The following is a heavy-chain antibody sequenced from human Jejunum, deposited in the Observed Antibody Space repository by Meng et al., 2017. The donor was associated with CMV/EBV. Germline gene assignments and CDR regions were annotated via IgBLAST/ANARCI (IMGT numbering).Heavy chain of an antibody. D-gene: IGHD1-26*01. Sequence: QLVQSGAEVKKPGDSVKVSLKASRYTFTSYEINWVRQATGQGLEWLGWFVNNVDTYSAQKFQGRVTMTTDTHTSTAYMELRSLRSDDTAVYYCARVEVGITSGDYWGQGTLVTVSS. CDR2: FVNNVDT. V-gene: IGHV1-18*01. CDR1: RYTFTSYE. J-gene: IGHJ4*02. CDR3: ARVEVGITSGDY.